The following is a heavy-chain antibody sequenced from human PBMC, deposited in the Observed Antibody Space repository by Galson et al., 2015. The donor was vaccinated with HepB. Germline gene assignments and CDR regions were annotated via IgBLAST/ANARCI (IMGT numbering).Heavy chain of an antibody. J-gene: IGHJ3*02. V-gene: IGHV3-21*01. CDR2: ISSSSSYI. CDR3: ARGLLGGSITMIVVVITSDAFDI. Sequence: SLRLSCAASGFTFSSYSMNWVRQAPGKGLEWVSSISSSSSYIYYADSVKGRFTISRDNAKNSLYLQMNSLRAEDTAVYYCARGLLGGSITMIVVVITSDAFDIWGQGTMVTVSS. CDR1: GFTFSSYS. D-gene: IGHD3-22*01.